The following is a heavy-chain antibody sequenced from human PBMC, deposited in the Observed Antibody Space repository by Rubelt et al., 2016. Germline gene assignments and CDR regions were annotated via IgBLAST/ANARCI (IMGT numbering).Heavy chain of an antibody. V-gene: IGHV4-31*03. Sequence: QVQLQESGPGLVKPSQTLSLTCSVSGGSISSGGYYWSWIRQHPGKGLEWIGYMYYSGSTYHNPSLKSRVTISLDTAKNQFALKLSSVTAADTAVYYCARALTRTLTTDPYHFDYWGQGTLVTVSS. CDR1: GGSISSGGYY. D-gene: IGHD4-17*01. CDR2: MYYSGST. J-gene: IGHJ4*02. CDR3: ARALTRTLTTDPYHFDY.